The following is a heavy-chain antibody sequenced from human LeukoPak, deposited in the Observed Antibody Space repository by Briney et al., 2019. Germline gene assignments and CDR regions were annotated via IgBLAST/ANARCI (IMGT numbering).Heavy chain of an antibody. CDR2: IRYDGSNK. CDR1: GFTFSSYG. J-gene: IGHJ6*03. CDR3: ARDQRWLVRYYYYYMDV. V-gene: IGHV3-30*02. Sequence: GGSLRLSCAASGFTFSSYGMHWVRQAPGKGLEWVAFIRYDGSNKYYADSVKGRFTISRDNSKNTLYLQMNSLRAEDTALYYCARDQRWLVRYYYYYMDVWGKGTTVTVSS. D-gene: IGHD6-19*01.